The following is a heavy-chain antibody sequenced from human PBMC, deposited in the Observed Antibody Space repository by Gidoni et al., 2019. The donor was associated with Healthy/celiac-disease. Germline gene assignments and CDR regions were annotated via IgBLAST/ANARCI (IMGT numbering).Heavy chain of an antibody. CDR2: ISAYNGNT. D-gene: IGHD2-2*01. Sequence: QVQLVQSGAEVKKPGASVKVSCKASGYTFTSYGISWVRQAPGQGLEWMGWISAYNGNTNYAQKLQGRVTMTTDTSTSTAYMELRSLRSDDTAVYYCARARYYCSSTSCYYDSGSYEGYYFDYWGQGTLVTVSS. V-gene: IGHV1-18*04. CDR1: GYTFTSYG. CDR3: ARARYYCSSTSCYYDSGSYEGYYFDY. J-gene: IGHJ4*02.